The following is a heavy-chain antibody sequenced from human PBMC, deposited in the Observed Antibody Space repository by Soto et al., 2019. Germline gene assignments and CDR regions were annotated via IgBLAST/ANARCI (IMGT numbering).Heavy chain of an antibody. V-gene: IGHV4-59*08. J-gene: IGHJ4*02. CDR3: ARRYGSRLDY. Sequence: PSETLSLTCTVSGGSISSYYWSWIRQSPGKGLEWIGYIYYSGSTNYNPSLKSRVTISVDTSKNQFSLKLSSVTAADTAVYYCARRYGSRLDYWGQGTLVTVSS. CDR2: IYYSGST. D-gene: IGHD5-18*01. CDR1: GGSISSYY.